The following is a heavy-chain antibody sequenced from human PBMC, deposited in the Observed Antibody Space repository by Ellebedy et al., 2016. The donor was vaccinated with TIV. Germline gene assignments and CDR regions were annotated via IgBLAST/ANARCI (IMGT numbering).Heavy chain of an antibody. CDR2: IYYSGST. CDR3: WGFLIWFGELFSGAISGMDV. CDR1: GGSISSYY. D-gene: IGHD3-10*01. J-gene: IGHJ6*02. V-gene: IGHV4-59*05. Sequence: SETLSLTXTVSGGSISSYYWSWIRQPPGKGLEWIGSIYYSGSTYYNPSLKSRVTISVDTSKNQFSLKLSSVTAADTAVYYCWGFLIWFGELFSGAISGMDVWGQGTTVTVSS.